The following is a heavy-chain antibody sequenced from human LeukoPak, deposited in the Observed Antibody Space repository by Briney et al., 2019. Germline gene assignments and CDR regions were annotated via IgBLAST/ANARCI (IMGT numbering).Heavy chain of an antibody. J-gene: IGHJ6*03. D-gene: IGHD2-2*01. CDR1: GGSISSGSYY. Sequence: SETLSLTCTVSGGSISSGSYYWSWIRQPAGKGLEWIGRIYTSGSTDYNPSLKSRVTISVDTSKYQFSLKLSSVTAADTAVYYCARDREDIVVVPAAKEYYYYYYMDVWGKGTTVTVSS. CDR2: IYTSGST. CDR3: ARDREDIVVVPAAKEYYYYYYMDV. V-gene: IGHV4-61*02.